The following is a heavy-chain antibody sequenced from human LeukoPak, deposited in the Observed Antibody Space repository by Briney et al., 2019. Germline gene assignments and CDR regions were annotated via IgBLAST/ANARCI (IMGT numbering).Heavy chain of an antibody. D-gene: IGHD6-19*01. CDR1: GFTFSSYA. CDR2: ISGSGGST. CDR3: ATRNTARSGSGWFLGDAFDI. V-gene: IGHV3-23*01. J-gene: IGHJ3*02. Sequence: QSGGSLSLSCAASGFTFSSYAMSWVRQAPGKGLEWVSAISGSGGSTYYADSVKGRFTISRDNSKNTLYLQMNSLRAEDTAVYYCATRNTARSGSGWFLGDAFDIWGQGTMVTVSS.